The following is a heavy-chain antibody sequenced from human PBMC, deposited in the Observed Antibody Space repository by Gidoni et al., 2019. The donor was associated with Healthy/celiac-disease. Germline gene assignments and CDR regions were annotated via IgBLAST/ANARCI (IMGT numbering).Heavy chain of an antibody. J-gene: IGHJ4*02. Sequence: EVQRVEAGGGWVEPGGSRRRSCAASGVTFSDHYTDWVRQAPGKGLGLVVRTRNNANSYTTEYSASVKGSFTISIDDSKHSLYLQMNSLKTEDTAVYYCAREYYYFWSGYPYYFDYWGQGTLVTVSS. V-gene: IGHV3-72*01. CDR1: GVTFSDHY. CDR2: TRNNANSYTT. CDR3: AREYYYFWSGYPYYFDY. D-gene: IGHD3-3*01.